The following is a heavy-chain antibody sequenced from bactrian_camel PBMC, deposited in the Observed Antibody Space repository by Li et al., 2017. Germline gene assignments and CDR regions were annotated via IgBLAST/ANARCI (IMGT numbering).Heavy chain of an antibody. CDR3: AARGPYCYTKLSVADFTY. CDR1: GRTYEKHC. D-gene: IGHD2*01. V-gene: IGHV3S55*01. Sequence: QVQLVESGGGSVQAGGSLRLSCTISGRTYEKHCMGWFRQAPGKEREGLASIDYTGTTIFAKSVEGRFTISFDNAKNILYLQMDNLQPEDSAMYYCAARGPYCYTKLSVADFTYWGQGTQVTVS. CDR2: IDYTGTT. J-gene: IGHJ6*01.